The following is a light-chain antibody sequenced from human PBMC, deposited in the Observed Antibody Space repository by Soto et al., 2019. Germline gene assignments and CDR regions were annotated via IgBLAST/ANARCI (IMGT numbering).Light chain of an antibody. V-gene: IGLV1-44*01. Sequence: QSVLSQPPSLSATPGQRVTFSCSGTYSTIGSNTVSWYQVLPGTAPKLLIYSSSHRPSGVPDRFSGSKSGTSASLVISGLQSDDEGQYYCSSWDDGLSGWVFGGGTKVTVL. CDR2: SSS. CDR1: YSTIGSNT. J-gene: IGLJ3*02. CDR3: SSWDDGLSGWV.